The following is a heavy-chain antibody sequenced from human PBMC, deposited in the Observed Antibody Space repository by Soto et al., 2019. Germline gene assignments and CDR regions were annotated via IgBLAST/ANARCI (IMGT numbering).Heavy chain of an antibody. CDR1: GFTFSNAW. CDR2: IKSKTDGGTT. D-gene: IGHD3-10*01. V-gene: IGHV3-15*07. CDR3: STDSWFGECGRDS. Sequence: EVQLVESGGGLVKPGGSLRLSCAASGFTFSNAWMNWVRQAPGKGLEWVGRIKSKTDGGTTDYAAPVKGRFTISRDDSKNTLYLQMNSLKTEGTAVYYCSTDSWFGECGRDSWGQGTLVTVSS. J-gene: IGHJ4*02.